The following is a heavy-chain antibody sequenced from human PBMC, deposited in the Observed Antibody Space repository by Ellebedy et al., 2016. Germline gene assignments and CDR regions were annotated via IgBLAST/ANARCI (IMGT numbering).Heavy chain of an antibody. CDR2: FNPKSGDT. D-gene: IGHD6-25*01. CDR3: AREVADEFSGGLDL. Sequence: ASVKVSCXASGYNFIAYYMSWVRQAPGQGLEWMGWFNPKSGDTNIGEKFQGRVTMTWDTSTSTAYMEVSRLGPDDTAVYYCAREVADEFSGGLDLWGHGTLVTVSS. V-gene: IGHV1-2*02. J-gene: IGHJ5*02. CDR1: GYNFIAYY.